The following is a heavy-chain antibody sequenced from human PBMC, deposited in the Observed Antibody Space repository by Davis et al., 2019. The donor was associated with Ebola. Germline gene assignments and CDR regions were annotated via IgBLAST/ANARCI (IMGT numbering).Heavy chain of an antibody. V-gene: IGHV3-48*03. D-gene: IGHD4-11*01. CDR1: GFTLSTYE. CDR3: AKANTVTSNYYYGMDV. J-gene: IGHJ6*02. CDR2: ISSTGSNV. Sequence: PGGSLRLSCVASGFTLSTYEINWVRQAPGKGLEWVSYISSTGSNVYYADSVRGRFTSSRDSAKNTLYLQMNSLRAEDTAVYYCAKANTVTSNYYYGMDVWGQGTTVTVSS.